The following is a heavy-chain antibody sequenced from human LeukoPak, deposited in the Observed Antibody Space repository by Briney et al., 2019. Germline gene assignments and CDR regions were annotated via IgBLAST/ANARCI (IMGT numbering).Heavy chain of an antibody. J-gene: IGHJ4*02. Sequence: GGSLRLSCAASGFTFSSSNMNWVRQAPGKGLEWASYISSSSSTIYYADSVKGRFTISRDNAKDSLYLQMNSLKAEDTAVYHCARVGVDSARSFDYWGQGTLVTVSS. CDR3: ARVGVDSARSFDY. CDR2: ISSSSSTI. CDR1: GFTFSSSN. D-gene: IGHD5-18*01. V-gene: IGHV3-48*04.